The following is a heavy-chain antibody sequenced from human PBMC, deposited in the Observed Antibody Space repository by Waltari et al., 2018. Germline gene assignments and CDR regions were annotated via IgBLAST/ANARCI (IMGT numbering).Heavy chain of an antibody. CDR1: GGPISSGSYY. CDR3: ARDHAEQWLVLGY. J-gene: IGHJ4*02. Sequence: QVQLQESGPGLVKPSQTLSLTCTVPGGPISSGSYYWSWIRQPAGKGLEWIGRIYTSGSTNYNPSLKSRVTISVDTSKNQFSLKLSSVTAADTAVYYCARDHAEQWLVLGYWGQGTLVTVSS. V-gene: IGHV4-61*02. D-gene: IGHD6-19*01. CDR2: IYTSGST.